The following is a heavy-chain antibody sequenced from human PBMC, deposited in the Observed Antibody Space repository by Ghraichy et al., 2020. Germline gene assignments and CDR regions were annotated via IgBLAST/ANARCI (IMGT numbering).Heavy chain of an antibody. J-gene: IGHJ6*02. V-gene: IGHV4-31*03. CDR2: IYYSGST. D-gene: IGHD3-3*01. CDR3: ARRSGYIVGGMDV. CDR1: GGSISSGGYY. Sequence: SQTISLTCTVSGGSISSGGYYWSWIRQHPGKGLEWIGYIYYSGSTSYNPSLKSRVTISVDTSKNQFSLKLSSVTAADTAVYYCARRSGYIVGGMDVWGQGTTVIVSS.